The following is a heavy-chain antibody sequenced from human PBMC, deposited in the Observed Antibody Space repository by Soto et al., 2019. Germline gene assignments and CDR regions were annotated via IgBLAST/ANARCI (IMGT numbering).Heavy chain of an antibody. Sequence: GASVKFSGKASGGTCSSYGISWVRQAPGQGLEWMGGIIPIFGTANYAQKFQGRVTITADESTSTAYMELSSLRSEDTAVYYCAREYCSGGSCYSREGYYYGMDVWGQGTTVTVSS. CDR2: IIPIFGTA. CDR3: AREYCSGGSCYSREGYYYGMDV. D-gene: IGHD2-15*01. J-gene: IGHJ6*02. V-gene: IGHV1-69*01. CDR1: GGTCSSYG.